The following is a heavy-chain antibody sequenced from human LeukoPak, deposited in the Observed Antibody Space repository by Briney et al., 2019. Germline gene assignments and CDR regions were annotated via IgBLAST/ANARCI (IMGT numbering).Heavy chain of an antibody. CDR3: VKDARAAGGRVGSYYGLYV. V-gene: IGHV3-9*02. CDR2: ISWNSGHI. CDR1: GFPSDDHA. Sequence: GGSLRLSCAASGFPSDDHATHWARHVPGKGLEWVSGISWNSGHIGYADSVRGRLTISRDTAKKSLYLQMNGLRAEDTALYYCVKDARAAGGRVGSYYGLYVWGQGTTVTVSS. D-gene: IGHD6-13*01. J-gene: IGHJ6*02.